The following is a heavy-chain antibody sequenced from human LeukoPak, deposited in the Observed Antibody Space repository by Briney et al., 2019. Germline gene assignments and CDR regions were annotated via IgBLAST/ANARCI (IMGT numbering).Heavy chain of an antibody. CDR3: ARDPSATIFGVVIHDAFDI. CDR2: ISSSSSTI. D-gene: IGHD3-3*01. J-gene: IGHJ3*02. V-gene: IGHV3-48*01. CDR1: GFTFSSYS. Sequence: GGSLRLSCAASGFTFSSYSMNWVRQAPGKGLEWVSYISSSSSTIYYADSVKGRFTISRDNAKNSLYLQMNSLRAEDTAVYYCARDPSATIFGVVIHDAFDIWGQGTMVTVSS.